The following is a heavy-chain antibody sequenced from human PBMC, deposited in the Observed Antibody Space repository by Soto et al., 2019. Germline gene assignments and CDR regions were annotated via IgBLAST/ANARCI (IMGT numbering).Heavy chain of an antibody. CDR3: ATHLYCRGGSCYSAPEYFDD. CDR1: GDSISSSAYY. CDR2: IYYSGNT. V-gene: IGHV4-39*01. Sequence: SETLSLTCTVSGDSISSSAYYWAWIRQPPGKGLEWIGSIYYSGNTNYNPSLKRRGTISVDTSKHQFSLKLTAVTAADTAVYYCATHLYCRGGSCYSAPEYFDDWGQGTLVTVSS. J-gene: IGHJ4*02. D-gene: IGHD2-15*01.